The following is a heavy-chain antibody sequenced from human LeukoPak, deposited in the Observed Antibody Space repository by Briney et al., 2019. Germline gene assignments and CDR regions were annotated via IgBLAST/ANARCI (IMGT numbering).Heavy chain of an antibody. D-gene: IGHD3-22*01. Sequence: GGSPRLSCAASGFTFSDSAMHWVRQASGKGREWVGRVRSKANSYATAYAASVKGRFTISRDDSKNTAYLQMNSLKTEDTAVYHCTRRQTDDSSGYYGFWGQGTLVTVSS. V-gene: IGHV3-73*01. CDR1: GFTFSDSA. CDR2: VRSKANSYAT. CDR3: TRRQTDDSSGYYGF. J-gene: IGHJ4*02.